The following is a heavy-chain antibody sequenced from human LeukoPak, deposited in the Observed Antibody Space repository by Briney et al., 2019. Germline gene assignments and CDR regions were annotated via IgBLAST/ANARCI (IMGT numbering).Heavy chain of an antibody. D-gene: IGHD1-26*01. V-gene: IGHV3-72*01. CDR3: VRRGSNSGNLYAEGDY. CDR2: SRNKANSYTT. Sequence: GGSLRLSCAASGFTFSDHYMDWVRQAPGRGLEWVGRSRNKANSYTTEYATSVKGRFTVSRDDSKTSLYLQMNSLKTEDTAVYYCVRRGSNSGNLYAEGDYWGQGTLVTVSS. CDR1: GFTFSDHY. J-gene: IGHJ4*02.